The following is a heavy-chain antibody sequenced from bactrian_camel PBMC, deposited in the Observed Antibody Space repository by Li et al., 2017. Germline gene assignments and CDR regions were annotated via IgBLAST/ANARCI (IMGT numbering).Heavy chain of an antibody. Sequence: VQLVESGGGSVQTGGSLRLSCKPSFFILDDFDMMWYRQAPGNECEEVARIYFTGGSTNYPNSVKGRFAISRDHANNTLYLQMNSLEPEDTAMYYCAFRHGYYCYSESWTRGYDYWGQGTQVTVS. V-gene: IGHV3-1*01. CDR2: IYFTGGST. CDR3: AFRHGYYCYSESWTRGYDY. CDR1: FFILDDFD. D-gene: IGHD3*01. J-gene: IGHJ4*01.